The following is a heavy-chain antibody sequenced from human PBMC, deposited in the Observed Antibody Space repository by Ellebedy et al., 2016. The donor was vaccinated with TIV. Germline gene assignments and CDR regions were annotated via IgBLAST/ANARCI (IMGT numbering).Heavy chain of an antibody. V-gene: IGHV3-33*07. CDR2: IWYDGSKK. D-gene: IGHD3-22*01. J-gene: IGHJ4*02. CDR3: ARSSFPKSGYLSDIDF. Sequence: GGSLRLXXEASGFTFSGYGMYWVRQAPGKGLEWVAVIWYDGSKKYYGDSVKGRFTISRDNGRNTLYLQMNSLRAEDTAVYDCARSSFPKSGYLSDIDFWGQGTLVTVSS. CDR1: GFTFSGYG.